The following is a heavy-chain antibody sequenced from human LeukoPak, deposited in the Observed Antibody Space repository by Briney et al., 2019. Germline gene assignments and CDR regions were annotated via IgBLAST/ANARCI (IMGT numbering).Heavy chain of an antibody. Sequence: GGSLRLSCAASGFTFSSYEMNWVRQAPGKGLEWVSYISSSSSTIYYADSVKGRFTISRDNAKNSLYLQMNSLRAEDTAVYYCARDRQGVHYYMDVWGKGTTVTVSS. J-gene: IGHJ6*03. V-gene: IGHV3-48*01. CDR1: GFTFSSYE. CDR3: ARDRQGVHYYMDV. CDR2: ISSSSSTI. D-gene: IGHD3-3*01.